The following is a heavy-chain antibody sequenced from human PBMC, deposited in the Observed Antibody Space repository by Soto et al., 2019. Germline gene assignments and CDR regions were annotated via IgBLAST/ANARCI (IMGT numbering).Heavy chain of an antibody. CDR2: IKNKIDGETT. J-gene: IGHJ6*02. V-gene: IGHV3-15*01. Sequence: GSLRLSCAAFGLTFSNAWMSWVLQVPGKGLEWVGRIKNKIDGETTDYAAPVKGRFTISRDDSKNTLYLQMNSLKTEDTAVYYCTTDDVDYYGMDVWGQGTTVTVSS. CDR3: TTDDVDYYGMDV. CDR1: GLTFSNAW.